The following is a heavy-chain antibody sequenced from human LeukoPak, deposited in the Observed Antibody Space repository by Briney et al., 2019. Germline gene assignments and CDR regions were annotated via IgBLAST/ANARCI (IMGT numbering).Heavy chain of an antibody. J-gene: IGHJ4*02. V-gene: IGHV3-7*01. CDR1: GFTFSSYA. D-gene: IGHD3-3*01. CDR3: TRDFVF. CDR2: INQDGSVK. Sequence: GGSLRLSCAASGFTFSSYAMHWVRQAPGKGLEWVGNINQDGSVKHYVDSVRGRFTISRDNARNSVYLQMSALRVEDTAVYHCTRDFVFWGQGSLVTASS.